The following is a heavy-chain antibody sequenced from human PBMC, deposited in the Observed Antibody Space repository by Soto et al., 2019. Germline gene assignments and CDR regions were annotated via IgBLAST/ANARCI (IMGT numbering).Heavy chain of an antibody. CDR3: ARGRDQPPVGLYFDS. D-gene: IGHD1-26*01. CDR2: IIPMFGTP. V-gene: IGHV1-69*01. CDR1: GGAFNNYI. Sequence: QVPLVQSGAEVKKPASSVKVSCKASGGAFNNYIFDWVRQAPGQGLEWMGGIIPMFGTPKYAQTFQDRITISADVSTGTAYMELTSLRFDDTAVYYCARGRDQPPVGLYFDSWGEGTRVTVSS. J-gene: IGHJ4*02.